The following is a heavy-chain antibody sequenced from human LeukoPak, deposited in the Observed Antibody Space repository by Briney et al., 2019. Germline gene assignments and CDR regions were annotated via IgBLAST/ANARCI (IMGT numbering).Heavy chain of an antibody. V-gene: IGHV4-4*07. CDR1: GGSISSYY. CDR3: ARDAAEEVADRTYYFDY. D-gene: IGHD6-19*01. CDR2: IYTSGST. J-gene: IGHJ4*02. Sequence: PSETLSLTCTVSGGSISSYYWSWIRQPAGKGLGWIGRIYTSGSTNYNPSLKSRATMSVDTSKNQFSLKLSSVTSADTAVYYCARDAAEEVADRTYYFDYWGQGTLVTVSS.